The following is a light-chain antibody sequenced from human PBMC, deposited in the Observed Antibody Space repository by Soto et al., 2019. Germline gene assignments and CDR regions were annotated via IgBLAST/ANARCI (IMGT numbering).Light chain of an antibody. Sequence: EIVLTQSPATLSLSPGERATLSCRASQSVRNYLAWYQQKPGQAPRLLIYDASNRATGIPARFSGSGSGTDFTLTISSLEPEDFAVYYCQQRTSWPLLTFGGGTKVEIK. CDR1: QSVRNY. V-gene: IGKV3-11*01. J-gene: IGKJ4*01. CDR3: QQRTSWPLLT. CDR2: DAS.